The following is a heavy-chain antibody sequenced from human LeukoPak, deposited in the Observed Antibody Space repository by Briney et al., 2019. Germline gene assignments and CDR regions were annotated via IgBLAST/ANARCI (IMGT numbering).Heavy chain of an antibody. J-gene: IGHJ4*02. Sequence: GGSLRFSCAASGFTFSSYSMNWVRQAPGKGREWFSSISSRSSYIYYADSVKGRFTISTDNAKNSLYLQMNSLRAEDTAVYYCATDNCGGDCYAGYFDYWGQGTLVTVSS. CDR2: ISSRSSYI. D-gene: IGHD2-21*02. CDR3: ATDNCGGDCYAGYFDY. CDR1: GFTFSSYS. V-gene: IGHV3-21*01.